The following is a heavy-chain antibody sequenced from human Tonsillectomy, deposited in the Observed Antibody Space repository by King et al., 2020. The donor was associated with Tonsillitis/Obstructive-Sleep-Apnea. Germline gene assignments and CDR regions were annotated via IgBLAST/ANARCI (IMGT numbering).Heavy chain of an antibody. V-gene: IGHV1-46*01. J-gene: IGHJ4*02. CDR2: INPSDGIT. D-gene: IGHD2-15*01. CDR3: VRDDKDGRHLDY. CDR1: GYTFTRNY. Sequence: VQLVQSGAEVKKPGASVKVSCKASGYTFTRNYVHWVRQAPGQGLDWMGIINPSDGITTYAQKFQGRVTMTSDTSTSTVNMELSSLRAEDTAVYYCVRDDKDGRHLDYWGQGSLVSVSS.